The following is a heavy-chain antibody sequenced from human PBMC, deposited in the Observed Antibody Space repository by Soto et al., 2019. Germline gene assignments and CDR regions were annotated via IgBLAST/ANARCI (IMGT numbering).Heavy chain of an antibody. Sequence: EVQLLESGGGLVQPGGSLRLSCAASGFTFSSYAMSWVRQAPGKGLEWVSAISGSGGSTYYADSVKGRFTISRDNSKNTLYLQMNSLRAEDTVVYYCAKDLEWPGWFDPWGQGTLVTVSS. D-gene: IGHD3-3*01. V-gene: IGHV3-23*01. CDR1: GFTFSSYA. J-gene: IGHJ5*02. CDR3: AKDLEWPGWFDP. CDR2: ISGSGGST.